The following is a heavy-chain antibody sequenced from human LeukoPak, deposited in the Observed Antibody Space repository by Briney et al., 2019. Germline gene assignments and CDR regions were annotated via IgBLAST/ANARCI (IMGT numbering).Heavy chain of an antibody. CDR1: GGSFSGYY. CDR3: AFQTQPATPGYYYYYMDV. V-gene: IGHV4-34*01. Sequence: PSETLSLTCAVYGGSFSGYYWSWIRQPPGKGLEWIGEINHSGSTNYNPSLKSRVTISVDTSKNQFSLKLSSVTAADTAVYYCAFQTQPATPGYYYYYMDVWGKGTTVTVSS. D-gene: IGHD2-15*01. J-gene: IGHJ6*03. CDR2: INHSGST.